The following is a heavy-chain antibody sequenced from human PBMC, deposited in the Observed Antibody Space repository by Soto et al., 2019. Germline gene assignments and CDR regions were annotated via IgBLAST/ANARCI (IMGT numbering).Heavy chain of an antibody. J-gene: IGHJ3*02. Sequence: GESLKISCKGSGYSFTSYWIGWVRQMPGKGLEGMGIIYPGDSDTRYSPSFQGQVTISAGKSISTAYLQWSSLKASDTAMYDCARSGIFYEYVWGSYSYNDAFDIWGQGTMVTVSS. V-gene: IGHV5-51*01. CDR2: IYPGDSDT. CDR3: ARSGIFYEYVWGSYSYNDAFDI. D-gene: IGHD3-16*02. CDR1: GYSFTSYW.